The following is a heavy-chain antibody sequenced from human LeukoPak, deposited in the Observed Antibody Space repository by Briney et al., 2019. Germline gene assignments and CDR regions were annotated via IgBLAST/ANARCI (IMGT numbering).Heavy chain of an antibody. V-gene: IGHV4-39*01. Sequence: SGTLCLTCTASGCTISTPGLYWVWLPPAQGMGLEWRGSLYHNGNTYYKPTLQSRATISVDKSKNQCSLKLGSVTDAHTAVYYCARHALATVTDPSFDYRGQGTLATVSS. J-gene: IGHJ4*02. CDR2: LYHNGNT. CDR1: GCTISTPGLY. D-gene: IGHD2-21*02. CDR3: ARHALATVTDPSFDY.